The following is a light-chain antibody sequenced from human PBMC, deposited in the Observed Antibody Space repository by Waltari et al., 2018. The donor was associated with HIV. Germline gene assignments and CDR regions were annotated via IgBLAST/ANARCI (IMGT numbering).Light chain of an antibody. J-gene: IGKJ2*01. CDR2: GAS. CDR1: QSVDSD. Sequence: ERVMTQSPTTLSVSPGERATLSCRASQSVDSDLAWYQQKPGQPPRRLISGASTRATGIPARFSGSGSGIEFTLTINSLQSEDFAIYYCQQYNNWPYTFGQGTRLDIK. V-gene: IGKV3-15*01. CDR3: QQYNNWPYT.